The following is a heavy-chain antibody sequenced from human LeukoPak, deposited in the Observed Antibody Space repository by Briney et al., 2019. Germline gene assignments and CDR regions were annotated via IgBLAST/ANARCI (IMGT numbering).Heavy chain of an antibody. CDR2: INPNGGGT. CDR3: ASADIVVVPAVRRFDP. Sequence: ASVKVSCKASGYTFTGYYMHWLRQAPGQGLEWMGWINPNGGGTNYAQKFQGSVTMTRDTSISTAYMELSRLRSDDTAVYYCASADIVVVPAVRRFDPWGQGTLVTVSS. J-gene: IGHJ5*02. D-gene: IGHD2-2*01. CDR1: GYTFTGYY. V-gene: IGHV1-2*02.